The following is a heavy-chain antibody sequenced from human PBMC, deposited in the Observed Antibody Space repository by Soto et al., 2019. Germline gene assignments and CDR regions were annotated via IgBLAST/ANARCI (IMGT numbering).Heavy chain of an antibody. D-gene: IGHD6-13*01. V-gene: IGHV4-30-4*01. CDR2: IYYSGST. CDR3: ARSSSYTIAAAGNNWFDH. CDR1: GGSISSGDYY. Sequence: PSETLSLTCTVSGGSISSGDYYWSWIRQPPGKGLEWIGYIYYSGSTYYNPSLKSRVTISVDTSKNQFSLKLSSVTAADTAVYYCARSSSYTIAAAGNNWFDHWGQGTLVTVSS. J-gene: IGHJ5*02.